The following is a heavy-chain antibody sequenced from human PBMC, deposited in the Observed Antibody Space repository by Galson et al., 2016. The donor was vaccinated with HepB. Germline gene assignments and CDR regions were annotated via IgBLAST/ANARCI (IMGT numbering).Heavy chain of an antibody. D-gene: IGHD5/OR15-5a*01. Sequence: CAISGDSVSSNSAAWNWIRQSPSRGLEWLGRTYYRSKWHNDYAESVKSRITINPDTSKNQFSLQLNSVTPEDTAAYYCARVVGRGVYDGRFDYWGQGILVTVSS. CDR3: ARVVGRGVYDGRFDY. CDR1: GDSVSSNSAA. J-gene: IGHJ4*02. V-gene: IGHV6-1*01. CDR2: TYYRSKWHN.